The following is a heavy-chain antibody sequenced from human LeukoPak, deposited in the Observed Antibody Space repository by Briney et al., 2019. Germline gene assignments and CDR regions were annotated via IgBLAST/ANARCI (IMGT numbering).Heavy chain of an antibody. CDR1: GGTFISYA. CDR3: AGGYCSGGSCRRYYCGMDV. CDR2: IIPIFGTA. D-gene: IGHD2-15*01. Sequence: GASVKVSCKASGGTFISYAISWVRQAPGQGLEWMGGIIPIFGTANYAQKFQGRVTITADESTSTAYMELSSLRSEDTAVYYCAGGYCSGGSCRRYYCGMDVWGQGTTVTVSS. J-gene: IGHJ6*02. V-gene: IGHV1-69*13.